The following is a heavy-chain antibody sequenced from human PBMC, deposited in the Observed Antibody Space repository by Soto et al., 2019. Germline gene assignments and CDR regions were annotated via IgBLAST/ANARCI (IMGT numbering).Heavy chain of an antibody. CDR2: ISPDANNA. Sequence: QVQLVESGGDVVQPGRSLRLSCAASGSTFSSYDIHWVRQAPGKGLEWVAHISPDANNAYYADSVKGRFTISRHNARNTVYLQVNSLRPEDTAVYHCVRGPSHGAFDIWGQGTLVTVSS. V-gene: IGHV3-30-3*01. CDR1: GSTFSSYD. CDR3: VRGPSHGAFDI. J-gene: IGHJ3*02.